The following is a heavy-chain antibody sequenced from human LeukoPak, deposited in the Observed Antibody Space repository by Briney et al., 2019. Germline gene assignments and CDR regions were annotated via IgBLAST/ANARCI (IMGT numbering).Heavy chain of an antibody. D-gene: IGHD3-10*02. CDR2: MYYSGST. Sequence: SETLSLTCSVSGGSISTSGYYWGWIRQPPGKGLEYIGSMYYSGSTDYNPSLKGRVTISVDTSNNHFSLRLSSVTAADAAVYYCARRRGMFSYYFDYWGQGTLVTVSS. CDR1: GGSISTSGYY. CDR3: ARRRGMFSYYFDY. V-gene: IGHV4-39*01. J-gene: IGHJ4*02.